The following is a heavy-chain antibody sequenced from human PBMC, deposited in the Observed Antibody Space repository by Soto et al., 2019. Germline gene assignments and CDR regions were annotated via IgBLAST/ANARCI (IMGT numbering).Heavy chain of an antibody. CDR2: IVPILGAT. V-gene: IGHV1-69*06. Sequence: QVQLVQSGAEVKTPGSAVKVSCRASGGSFSSYAISWVRQAPGQGLEWMGGIVPILGATNYPQRFQGRVTIYADKSTSTVFMELSSLRFDDTAIYYSARDPRPIVELTPIRDWYVDVWGLGTLVAV. D-gene: IGHD2-21*02. CDR3: ARDPRPIVELTPIRDWYVDV. CDR1: GGSFSSYA. J-gene: IGHJ2*01.